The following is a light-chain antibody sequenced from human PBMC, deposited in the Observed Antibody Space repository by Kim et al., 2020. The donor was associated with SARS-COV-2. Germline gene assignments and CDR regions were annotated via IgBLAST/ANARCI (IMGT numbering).Light chain of an antibody. J-gene: IGKJ1*01. CDR2: GAS. V-gene: IGKV3-20*01. Sequence: PGDRPTLSCRASQSVGGSYLAWYQQKPGQAPRLLIYGASSRATGIPDRFSGSESGTDFTLSISRLEPEDFAVYYCQQYGTSPPTFGQGTKVDIK. CDR1: QSVGGSY. CDR3: QQYGTSPPT.